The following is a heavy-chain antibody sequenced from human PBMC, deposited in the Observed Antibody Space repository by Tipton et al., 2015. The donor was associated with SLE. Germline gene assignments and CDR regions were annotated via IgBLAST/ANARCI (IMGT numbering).Heavy chain of an antibody. J-gene: IGHJ4*02. CDR3: TTAHDYSNYPFSVDY. D-gene: IGHD4-11*01. CDR1: GFTFSNAW. CDR2: IKSKTDGGTT. Sequence: SLRLSCAASGFTFSNAWMNWVRQAPGKGLEWVGRIKSKTDGGTTDYAAPVKGRFTISRDDSKNTLYLQMNSLKTEDTAVYYCTTAHDYSNYPFSVDYWGQGTLVTVSS. V-gene: IGHV3-15*07.